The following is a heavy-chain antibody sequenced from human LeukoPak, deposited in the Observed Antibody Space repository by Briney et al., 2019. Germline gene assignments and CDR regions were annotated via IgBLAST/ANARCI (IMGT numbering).Heavy chain of an antibody. V-gene: IGHV1-2*02. Sequence: GASVKVSCKASGYTFTGYYMHWVRQAPGQGLEWLGWINPNSGGTNYAQKFEGRVTMTRDTSISTAYMELSRLRSDDTAVYYCARGRTIIGAGVLFPYWGQGTLVTVSS. CDR1: GYTFTGYY. J-gene: IGHJ4*02. D-gene: IGHD1-26*01. CDR3: ARGRTIIGAGVLFPY. CDR2: INPNSGGT.